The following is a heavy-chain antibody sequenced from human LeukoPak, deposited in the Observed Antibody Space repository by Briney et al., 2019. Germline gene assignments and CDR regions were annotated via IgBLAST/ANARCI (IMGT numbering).Heavy chain of an antibody. Sequence: NPSETLSLTCTVSGVSISSYYWSWIRQPAGKGLEWIGRIYTSGSTIYNPSLKSRVTMSIDTSKNQFSLKLSSVTAADTAVYYCARGRFYYESRGFSYYFDFWGQGTLVTVSS. V-gene: IGHV4-4*07. CDR2: IYTSGST. CDR1: GVSISSYY. CDR3: ARGRFYYESRGFSYYFDF. J-gene: IGHJ4*02. D-gene: IGHD3-22*01.